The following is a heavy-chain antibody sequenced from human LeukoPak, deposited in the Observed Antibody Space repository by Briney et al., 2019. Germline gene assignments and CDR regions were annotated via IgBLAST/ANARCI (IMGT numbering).Heavy chain of an antibody. Sequence: GGSLRLSCSASGFSFSSYAMHWVRQAPGKGLEYVSAISSNGGSTNYADSVKGRFTISRDNSKNMLYLQMSSLRAEDTAVYYCVKGLDIGALDYWGQGTLVTVSS. D-gene: IGHD2-15*01. CDR3: VKGLDIGALDY. V-gene: IGHV3-64D*06. CDR2: ISSNGGST. J-gene: IGHJ4*02. CDR1: GFSFSSYA.